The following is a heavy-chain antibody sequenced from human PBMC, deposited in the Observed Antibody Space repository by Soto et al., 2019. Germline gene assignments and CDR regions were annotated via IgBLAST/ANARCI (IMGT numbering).Heavy chain of an antibody. D-gene: IGHD2-2*01. CDR3: ARVIPVVEAWFDP. J-gene: IGHJ5*02. V-gene: IGHV1-18*01. Sequence: ASVKVSCKASGYTFTNFGVTWVRRAPGQGLEWMGWISAYTDTPNYAQKFQGRVTMTIDTSTSTAYMDLRSLTSDDTAVYYCARVIPVVEAWFDPWGQGTQVTVSS. CDR2: ISAYTDTP. CDR1: GYTFTNFG.